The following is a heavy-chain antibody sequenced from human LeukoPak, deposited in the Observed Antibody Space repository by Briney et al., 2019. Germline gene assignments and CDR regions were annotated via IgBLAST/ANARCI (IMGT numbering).Heavy chain of an antibody. V-gene: IGHV4-39*01. Sequence: SETLSLTCTVSGGSISSSSYYWGWIRQPPGKGLEWIGSIYYSGSTYYNPSLKSRVTISVDTSKNQFSLKLSSVTAADTAVYYCARQEEARPNWFDPWGQGILDTVSS. CDR1: GGSISSSSYY. D-gene: IGHD6-6*01. CDR3: ARQEEARPNWFDP. J-gene: IGHJ5*02. CDR2: IYYSGST.